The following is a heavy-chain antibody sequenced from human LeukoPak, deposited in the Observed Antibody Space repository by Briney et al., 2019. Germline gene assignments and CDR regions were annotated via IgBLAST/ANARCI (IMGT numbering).Heavy chain of an antibody. CDR3: AALNHGGHYDFWSFDY. D-gene: IGHD3-3*01. Sequence: GESLKISCKGSGYSFTSYWIGWVRQMPGKGLEWMGIIYPGDSDTRYSPSFQGQVTISADKSISTAYLQWSSLKASDTAMYYCAALNHGGHYDFWSFDYWGQGALVTVSS. V-gene: IGHV5-51*01. CDR1: GYSFTSYW. CDR2: IYPGDSDT. J-gene: IGHJ4*02.